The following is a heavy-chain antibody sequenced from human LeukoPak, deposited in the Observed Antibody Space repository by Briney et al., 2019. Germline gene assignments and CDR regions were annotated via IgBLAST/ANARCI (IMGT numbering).Heavy chain of an antibody. CDR1: GFTFDDYA. CDR3: AKGTRSSSSGYFDY. V-gene: IGHV3-43D*03. Sequence: PGGSLRLSCAASGFTFDDYAMHWVRQAPGKGLEWVSLISWDGGSAYYADSVKGRFTISRDNSKNSLYVRMNSLRAEDTALYYCAKGTRSSSSGYFDYWGQGTLVTVSS. J-gene: IGHJ4*02. CDR2: ISWDGGSA. D-gene: IGHD6-6*01.